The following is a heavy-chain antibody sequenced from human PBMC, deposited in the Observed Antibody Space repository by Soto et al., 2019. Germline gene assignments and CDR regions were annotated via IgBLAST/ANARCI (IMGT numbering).Heavy chain of an antibody. CDR1: GGTFSSYA. CDR3: ARGPYASGSYRHYYYGMDV. J-gene: IGHJ6*02. Sequence: QVPLVQSGAEVKKPGSSVKVSCKASGGTFSSYAISWVRQAPGQGLEWMGGIIPIFGTANYAQKFQGRVTITADESTSTAYMELSSLRSEDTAVYYCARGPYASGSYRHYYYGMDVWGQGTTVTVSS. CDR2: IIPIFGTA. V-gene: IGHV1-69*01. D-gene: IGHD3-10*01.